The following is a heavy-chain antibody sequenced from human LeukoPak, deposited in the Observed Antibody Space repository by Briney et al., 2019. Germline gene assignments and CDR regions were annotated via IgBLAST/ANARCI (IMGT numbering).Heavy chain of an antibody. CDR3: MTGGGYRFAY. J-gene: IGHJ4*02. V-gene: IGHV7-4-1*02. Sequence: GASVKVSCKASGDTLTDYAMNWVRQAPGQGLEWIGWINTNTGIPTYAQGFTGRFVFSLDTSVSTAYLQISSLKAEDTAVYYCMTGGGYRFAYWGQGTLVTVSS. CDR1: GDTLTDYA. CDR2: INTNTGIP. D-gene: IGHD6-25*01.